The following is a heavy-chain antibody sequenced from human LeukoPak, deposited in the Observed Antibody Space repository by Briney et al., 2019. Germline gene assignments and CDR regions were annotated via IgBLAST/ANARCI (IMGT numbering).Heavy chain of an antibody. CDR3: AKDRCSGGSCGLDY. J-gene: IGHJ4*02. Sequence: GGSLRLSCAASGFTFSSFAMSWVRQAPGKGLEWVSFISGSGGSTYYADSVRGRFTISRDNSKNTLYLQMNSLRAEDTAVYYCAKDRCSGGSCGLDYWGQGTLVTVSS. CDR2: ISGSGGST. D-gene: IGHD2-15*01. V-gene: IGHV3-23*01. CDR1: GFTFSSFA.